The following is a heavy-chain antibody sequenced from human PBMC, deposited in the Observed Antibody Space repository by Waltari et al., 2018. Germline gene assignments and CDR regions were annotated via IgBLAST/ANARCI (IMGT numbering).Heavy chain of an antibody. J-gene: IGHJ6*03. Sequence: QVQLQQWGAGLLKPSETLSLTCAVYGGSFSDYYWTWIRQPPGKGLEWIGEINHSGSTNYNPSLQSRVTISVDTSKNQFSLKLTSVTAADTAVYYCATLGPYYYYYMDVWGKGTTVTVSS. V-gene: IGHV4-34*02. D-gene: IGHD3-16*01. CDR1: GGSFSDYY. CDR2: INHSGST. CDR3: ATLGPYYYYYMDV.